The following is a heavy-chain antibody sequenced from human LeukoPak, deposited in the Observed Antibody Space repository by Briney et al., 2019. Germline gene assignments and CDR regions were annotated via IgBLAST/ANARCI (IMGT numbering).Heavy chain of an antibody. CDR1: GGSFSGYY. Sequence: PSETLSLTCAVYGGSFSGYYWSWIRQPPGKGLEWIGEINHSGSTNYNPSLKSRVTISVDTSKNQFSLKLSSVTAADTAVYYCARAPFDSRITMVRGRRVATNFDYWGQGTLVTVSS. J-gene: IGHJ4*02. CDR3: ARAPFDSRITMVRGRRVATNFDY. D-gene: IGHD3-10*01. V-gene: IGHV4-34*01. CDR2: INHSGST.